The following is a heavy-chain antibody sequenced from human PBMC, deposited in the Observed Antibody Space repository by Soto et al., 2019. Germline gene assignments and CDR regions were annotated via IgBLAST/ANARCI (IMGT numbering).Heavy chain of an antibody. Sequence: SETLSLTCTVSGGSFSSRSYYGGWIRQPPGKGLEWIGSIYTSGSTYYNPSLKSRVTISVDTSKNQFSLKLSSVTAADTAVYFCARASHYGDSWDYWGQGTLVTVSS. CDR1: GGSFSSRSYY. CDR3: ARASHYGDSWDY. CDR2: IYTSGST. J-gene: IGHJ4*02. V-gene: IGHV4-39*01. D-gene: IGHD4-17*01.